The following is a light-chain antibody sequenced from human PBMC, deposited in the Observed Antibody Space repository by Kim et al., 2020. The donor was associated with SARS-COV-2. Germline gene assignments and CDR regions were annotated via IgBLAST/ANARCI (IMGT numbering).Light chain of an antibody. CDR2: AAT. V-gene: IGKV1-39*01. Sequence: DIRMTQSPSSLFASVGDRVTVTCRASENINNYLNWYQQKAGKAPNLLIYAATNLQSGVPLRFSGSGSGTHFTLTISDLQPEDFATYYCHHTYNTPRTFGQVTKVDIK. CDR1: ENINNY. J-gene: IGKJ1*01. CDR3: HHTYNTPRT.